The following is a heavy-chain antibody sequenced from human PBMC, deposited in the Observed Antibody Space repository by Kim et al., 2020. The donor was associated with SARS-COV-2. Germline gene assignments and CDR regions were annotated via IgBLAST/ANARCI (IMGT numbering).Heavy chain of an antibody. Sequence: GDSVKARFTSTREHGNNSLYLQMNSLRAEDTAVYYCARELVSGYYYFFGYWGQGTLVTVSS. V-gene: IGHV3-11*04. D-gene: IGHD3-22*01. J-gene: IGHJ4*02. CDR3: ARELVSGYYYFFGY.